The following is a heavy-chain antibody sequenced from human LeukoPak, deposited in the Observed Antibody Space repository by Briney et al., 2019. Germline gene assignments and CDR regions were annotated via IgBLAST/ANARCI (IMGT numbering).Heavy chain of an antibody. Sequence: SVKVSCKASGGTFSSYAISWVRQAPGQGLEWMGGIIPIFGTANYAQKFQGRVTITADESTSTAYMELSSLRSEDTAVYYCARDGAPLQYYYGMDVWGQGTTVTVSS. D-gene: IGHD5-24*01. CDR1: GGTFSSYA. CDR2: IIPIFGTA. J-gene: IGHJ6*02. CDR3: ARDGAPLQYYYGMDV. V-gene: IGHV1-69*13.